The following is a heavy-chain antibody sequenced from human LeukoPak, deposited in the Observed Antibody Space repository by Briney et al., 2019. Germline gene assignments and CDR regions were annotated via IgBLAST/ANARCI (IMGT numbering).Heavy chain of an antibody. D-gene: IGHD2-15*01. J-gene: IGHJ6*02. V-gene: IGHV1-18*01. Sequence: ASVKVSCKASGYTFTSYGISWVRQAPGQGLEWMGWISAYNGNTNYAQKLQGRVTMTTDTSTSTAYMELRSLRSDDTAVYYCARSYCSGGSCYSNDYYYYGMDVWGQGTTVTVSS. CDR1: GYTFTSYG. CDR3: ARSYCSGGSCYSNDYYYYGMDV. CDR2: ISAYNGNT.